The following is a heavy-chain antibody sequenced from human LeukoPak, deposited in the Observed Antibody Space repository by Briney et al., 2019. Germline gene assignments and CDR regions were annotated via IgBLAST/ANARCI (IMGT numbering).Heavy chain of an antibody. D-gene: IGHD1-26*01. CDR2: ISSGSDNI. CDR3: ARDDAWAFDY. V-gene: IGHV3-48*02. J-gene: IGHJ4*02. Sequence: GGPLRLSCAASGFTFSSYSMNWVRQAPGRGPEWISYISSGSDNIDYAGSVKGRLTVSRDNAKNSLFLQVTSLRDDDTAVYYCARDDAWAFDYWGQGTRVTVSS. CDR1: GFTFSSYS.